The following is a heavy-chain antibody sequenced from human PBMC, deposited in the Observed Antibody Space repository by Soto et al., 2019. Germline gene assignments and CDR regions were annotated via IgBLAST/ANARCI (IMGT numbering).Heavy chain of an antibody. CDR3: VSQRTTVPTQAYFDY. Sequence: TLSLTCTVSGGSVTNSSYYWGWIRQSPGKGLEWIGSVYYRGRSYSKSSVKSRVTISVDTSKNRFSLSLNSVTASDTAVYFRVSQRTTVPTQAYFDYWGPGALVTVSS. CDR1: GGSVTNSSYY. V-gene: IGHV4-39*01. CDR2: VYYRGRS. D-gene: IGHD4-17*01. J-gene: IGHJ4*02.